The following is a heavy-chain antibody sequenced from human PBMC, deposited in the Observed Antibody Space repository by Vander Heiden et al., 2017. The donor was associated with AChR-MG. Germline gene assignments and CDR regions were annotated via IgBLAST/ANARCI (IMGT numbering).Heavy chain of an antibody. D-gene: IGHD3-3*01. J-gene: IGHJ3*02. CDR2: INPSGGST. CDR1: GYTFTSYY. Sequence: QVQLVQSGAEVKKPGASVKVSCNASGYTFTSYYMHWVRQAPGQGLEWMGIINPSGGSTSYAQKFQGRVTMTRDTSTSTVYMELSSLRSEDTAVYYCARSFLGIFGVVKKQDAFDIWGQGTMVTVSS. V-gene: IGHV1-46*01. CDR3: ARSFLGIFGVVKKQDAFDI.